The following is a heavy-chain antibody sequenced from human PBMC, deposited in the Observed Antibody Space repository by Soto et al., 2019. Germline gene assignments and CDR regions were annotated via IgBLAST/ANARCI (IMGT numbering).Heavy chain of an antibody. J-gene: IGHJ4*02. CDR1: GGSISSGEYH. V-gene: IGHV4-30-4*01. D-gene: IGHD3-22*01. Sequence: PSETLSLTCTVSGGSISSGEYHWSWIRQPPGKGLEWIGYIYHSGSTCYNPSLKSRVTISGDTSKNQFSLKLSSVTAADTAVYYCARAGDKTYYYDSSGYAAFDSWGQGTLVTVSS. CDR2: IYHSGST. CDR3: ARAGDKTYYYDSSGYAAFDS.